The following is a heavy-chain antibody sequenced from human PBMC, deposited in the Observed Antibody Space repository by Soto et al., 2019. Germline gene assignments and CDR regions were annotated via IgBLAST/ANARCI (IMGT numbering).Heavy chain of an antibody. V-gene: IGHV3-48*03. J-gene: IGHJ6*02. Sequence: EVQLVESGGDLVQPGGSLRLSCAASGFTFGSYEMNWVRQAPGKGLEWVSYISSSGSTIFYADSLKGRFTISRDNAKKSPFLQMNSLRGEDTAVYYCAVGMDVWGQGTTVIVSS. CDR3: AVGMDV. CDR1: GFTFGSYE. CDR2: ISSSGSTI.